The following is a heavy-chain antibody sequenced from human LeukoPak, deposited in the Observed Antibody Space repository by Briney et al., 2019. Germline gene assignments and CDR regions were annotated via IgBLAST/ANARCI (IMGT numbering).Heavy chain of an antibody. V-gene: IGHV1-69*13. J-gene: IGHJ4*02. CDR2: IIPIFGTA. CDR1: GGTFISYA. D-gene: IGHD3-22*01. Sequence: ASVKVSCKASGGTFISYAISWVRQAPGQGLEWMGGIIPIFGTANYAQKFQGRVTITADESTSTAYMELSSLRSEDTAVYYCARGAYDSSGYYLFDYWGQGTLVTVSS. CDR3: ARGAYDSSGYYLFDY.